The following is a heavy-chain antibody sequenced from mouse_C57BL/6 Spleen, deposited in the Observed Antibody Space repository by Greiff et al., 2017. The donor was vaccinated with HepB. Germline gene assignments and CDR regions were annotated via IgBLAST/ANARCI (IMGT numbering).Heavy chain of an antibody. CDR3: ARDGDYYGKGGFAD. CDR2: ISDGGSYT. Sequence: EVQLVESGGGLVKPGGSLKLSCAASGFTFSSYAMSWVRQTPEKRLEWVATISDGGSYTYYPDNVKGRFTISRDNAKNNLYLQMSHLKSEDTAMYYCARDGDYYGKGGFADWGQGTLVTVSA. V-gene: IGHV5-4*01. J-gene: IGHJ3*01. D-gene: IGHD2-1*01. CDR1: GFTFSSYA.